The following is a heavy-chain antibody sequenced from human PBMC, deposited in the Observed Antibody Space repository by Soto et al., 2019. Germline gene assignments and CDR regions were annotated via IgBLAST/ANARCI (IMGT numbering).Heavy chain of an antibody. J-gene: IGHJ4*02. CDR1: GFTFSSYA. V-gene: IGHV3-30-3*01. Sequence: QVQLVESGGGVVQPGRSLRLSCAASGFTFSSYAMHWVRQAPGKGLEWVAVISYDGSNKYYADSVKGRFTISRDNSKNPLYLQMNSLRAEDTAVYYCASVRLQWELRSPFDYWGQGTLVTVSS. D-gene: IGHD1-26*01. CDR2: ISYDGSNK. CDR3: ASVRLQWELRSPFDY.